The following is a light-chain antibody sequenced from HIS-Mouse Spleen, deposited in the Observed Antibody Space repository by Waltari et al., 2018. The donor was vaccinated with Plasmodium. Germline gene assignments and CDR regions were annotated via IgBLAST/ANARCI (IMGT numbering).Light chain of an antibody. CDR3: QQSHT. CDR1: QSISSY. Sequence: IQMTKSPSSLSASVGNRVTITCRASQSISSYLNWYQQKPGKAPKLLIYAASSLQSGVPSRFSGSGSGTDFTLTISSLQPEDFATYYCQQSHTFGQGTKLEIK. J-gene: IGKJ2*01. CDR2: AAS. V-gene: IGKV1-39*01.